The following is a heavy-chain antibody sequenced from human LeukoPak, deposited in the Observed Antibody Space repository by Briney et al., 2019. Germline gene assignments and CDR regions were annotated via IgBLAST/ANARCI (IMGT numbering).Heavy chain of an antibody. D-gene: IGHD1-1*01. CDR3: TRDRGAYNLYDY. J-gene: IGHJ4*02. V-gene: IGHV3-15*07. CDR1: GIIFRDAW. Sequence: GGSLRLSCVVSGIIFRDAWMNWVRQTPGKGLEWVGRIKSKVDGGTTDYAAPVKGRFTISRDDSKNTLYLQMSSLKTEDTAVYHCTRDRGAYNLYDYWGQGTLVTVSS. CDR2: IKSKVDGGTT.